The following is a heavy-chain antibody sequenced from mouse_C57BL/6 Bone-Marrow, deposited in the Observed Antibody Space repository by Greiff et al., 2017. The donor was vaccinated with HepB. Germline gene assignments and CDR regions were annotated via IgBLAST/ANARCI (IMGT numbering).Heavy chain of an antibody. CDR1: GFTFSSYA. D-gene: IGHD2-3*01. Sequence: EVHLVESGGGLVKPGGSLKLSCAASGFTFSSYAMSWVRQTPEKRLEWVATISDGGSYTYYPDNVKGRFTISRDNAKNNLYLQMSHLKSEDTAMYYCARDRDDGYSRAYWGQGTLVTVSA. CDR2: ISDGGSYT. J-gene: IGHJ3*01. CDR3: ARDRDDGYSRAY. V-gene: IGHV5-4*01.